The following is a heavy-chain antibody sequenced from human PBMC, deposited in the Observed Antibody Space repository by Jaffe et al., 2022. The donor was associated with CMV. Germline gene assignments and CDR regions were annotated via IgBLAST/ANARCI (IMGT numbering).Heavy chain of an antibody. V-gene: IGHV4-34*01. CDR1: GGSFSGYY. D-gene: IGHD3-10*01. Sequence: QVQLQQWGAGLLKPSETLSLTCAVYGGSFSGYYWSWIRQPPGKGLEWIGEINHSGSTNYNPSLKSRVTISVDTSKNQFSLKLSSVTAADTAVYYCARVPRITMVRGVYYYYYGMDVWGQGTTVTVSS. CDR2: INHSGST. J-gene: IGHJ6*02. CDR3: ARVPRITMVRGVYYYYYGMDV.